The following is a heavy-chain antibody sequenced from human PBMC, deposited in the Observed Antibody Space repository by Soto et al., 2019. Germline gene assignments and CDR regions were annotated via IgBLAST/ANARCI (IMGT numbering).Heavy chain of an antibody. CDR1: GFTFDDYT. CDR3: ARRGVRGVTTGMDV. CDR2: ISWDGGST. D-gene: IGHD3-10*01. V-gene: IGHV3-43*01. J-gene: IGHJ6*02. Sequence: GGSLRLSCAASGFTFDDYTMHWVRQAPGKGLEWVSLISWDGGSTYYADSVKGRFTISRDNSKNSLYLQMNSLRTEDTALYYCARRGVRGVTTGMDVWGQGTTVTVSS.